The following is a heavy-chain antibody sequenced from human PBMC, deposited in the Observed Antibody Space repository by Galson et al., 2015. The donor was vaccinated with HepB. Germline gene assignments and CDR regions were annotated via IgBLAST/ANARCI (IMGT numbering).Heavy chain of an antibody. CDR2: ISRGSDYI. J-gene: IGHJ4*02. Sequence: SLILSCAASGVTFYSYTLAWVRQAPGEGLEWVSSISRGSDYIYNVDSLKGRFTISRDNAQNSLYLQMNSLWDEDTAVYYCARKYYGDYTLDYWGQGTLVIVSS. V-gene: IGHV3-21*06. CDR1: GVTFYSYT. D-gene: IGHD4-17*01. CDR3: ARKYYGDYTLDY.